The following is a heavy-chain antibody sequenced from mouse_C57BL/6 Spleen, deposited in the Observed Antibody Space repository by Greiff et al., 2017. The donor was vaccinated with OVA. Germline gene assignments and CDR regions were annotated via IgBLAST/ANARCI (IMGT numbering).Heavy chain of an antibody. Sequence: QVQLKESGPELVKPGASVKISCKASGYAFSSSWMNWVKQRPGKGLEWIGRIYPGDGDTNYNGKFKGKATLTADKSSSTAYMQLSSLTSEDSAVYFCASHYDSYAMDYWGQGTSVTVSS. V-gene: IGHV1-82*01. CDR3: ASHYDSYAMDY. CDR2: IYPGDGDT. J-gene: IGHJ4*01. D-gene: IGHD2-4*01. CDR1: GYAFSSSW.